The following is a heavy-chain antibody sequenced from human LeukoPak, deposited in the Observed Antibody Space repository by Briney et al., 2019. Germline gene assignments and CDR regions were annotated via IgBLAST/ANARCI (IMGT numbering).Heavy chain of an antibody. J-gene: IGHJ4*02. V-gene: IGHV3-74*01. CDR1: GFTFSGSW. Sequence: GGSLRLSCAASGFTFSGSWMHWVRQAPGKGLVWVSRMNGDGSVTTYADSVKGRFTIPRDNSKNTLYLEMNSLRAEDTAVYYCARGTVGVGKVDFWGQGTLVTVSS. CDR3: ARGTVGVGKVDF. D-gene: IGHD2-21*01. CDR2: MNGDGSVT.